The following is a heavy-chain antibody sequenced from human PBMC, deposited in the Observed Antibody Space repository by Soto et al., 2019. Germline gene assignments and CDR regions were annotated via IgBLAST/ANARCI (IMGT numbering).Heavy chain of an antibody. D-gene: IGHD3-3*01. CDR2: INPNSGGT. CDR1: GYTFTGYY. J-gene: IGHJ4*02. CDR3: ARIPYYDFWSWVYFDY. Sequence: ASVKVSCKASGYTFTGYYMHWVRQAPGQGLEWMGWINPNSGGTNYAQKFQGRVTMTRDTSISTAYMELSRLRSDDTAVYYCARIPYYDFWSWVYFDYWGQGTLVTVSS. V-gene: IGHV1-2*02.